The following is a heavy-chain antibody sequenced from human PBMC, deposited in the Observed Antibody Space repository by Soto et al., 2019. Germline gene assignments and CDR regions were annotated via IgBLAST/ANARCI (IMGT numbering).Heavy chain of an antibody. CDR2: ISTFNGNA. V-gene: IGHV1-18*04. D-gene: IGHD6-19*01. J-gene: IGHJ4*02. Sequence: ASVKVYFKASGYPFSSNGFSLVRQAPGQGLEWMGWISTFNGNAHYAQKFQGRVTMTTDTSTNTAYMELTSLSSDDTAVYYCARLHGYSSGWYDYWGQGTMVTVSS. CDR1: GYPFSSNG. CDR3: ARLHGYSSGWYDY.